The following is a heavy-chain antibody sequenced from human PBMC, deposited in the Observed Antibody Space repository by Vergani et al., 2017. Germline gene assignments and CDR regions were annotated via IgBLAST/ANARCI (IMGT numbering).Heavy chain of an antibody. D-gene: IGHD6-19*01. J-gene: IGHJ4*02. CDR3: AKLIAVAGSVDY. CDR1: GFTFSSYG. V-gene: IGHV3-30*18. Sequence: QVQLVESGGGVVQPGRSLRLSCAASGFTFSSYGMHWVRQAPGKGLEWVAVISYDGSNKYYADSVKGRFTISRDNSKNTLYLQMNSLRAEDTAVYYCAKLIAVAGSVDYWGQGTLVTVSS. CDR2: ISYDGSNK.